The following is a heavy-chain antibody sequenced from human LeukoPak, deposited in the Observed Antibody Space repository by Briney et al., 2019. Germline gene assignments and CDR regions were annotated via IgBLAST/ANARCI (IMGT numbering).Heavy chain of an antibody. D-gene: IGHD5-24*01. CDR2: ISGRDGGT. V-gene: IGHV3-23*01. CDR3: TTPPGGTYNH. CDR1: GFTFSTYG. J-gene: IGHJ4*02. Sequence: GGSLRLSCAASGFTFSTYGMNWIRQAPGKGLEWVSAISGRDGGTYYADSVKGRFTISRDNSKNTLYLQMNSVRAEDTALYYCTTPPGGTYNHWGQGTLVSVSS.